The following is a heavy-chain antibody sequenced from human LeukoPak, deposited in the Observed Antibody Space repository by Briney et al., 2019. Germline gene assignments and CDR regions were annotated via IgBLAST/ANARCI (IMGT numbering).Heavy chain of an antibody. CDR1: GYSFTSYW. D-gene: IGHD1-26*01. J-gene: IGHJ5*02. CDR2: IYPGDSDT. V-gene: IGHV5-51*01. CDR3: ARQDLSGISVRWFDP. Sequence: GESLKISCKGSGYSFTSYWIGWVRLMPGKGLEWMGIIYPGDSDTRYSPSFQGQVTISADKSISTAYLQWSSLKASDTAMYYCARQDLSGISVRWFDPWGQGALVTVSS.